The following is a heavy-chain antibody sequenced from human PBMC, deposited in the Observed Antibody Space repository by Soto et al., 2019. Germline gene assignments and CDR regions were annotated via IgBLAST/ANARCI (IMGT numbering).Heavy chain of an antibody. V-gene: IGHV4-38-2*01. CDR1: VEPMTGGYY. CDR2: IYYGGTT. CDR3: ARGWYYFDF. D-gene: IGHD2-15*01. Sequence: TLSLTCDVSVEPMTGGYYWGWIRQSPGKGLEWIGSIYYGGTTYYNPSLRSRLAISIDTSKNQFSLRLTSVTAADTALYFCARGWYYFDFWGRGTLVTVSS. J-gene: IGHJ4*02.